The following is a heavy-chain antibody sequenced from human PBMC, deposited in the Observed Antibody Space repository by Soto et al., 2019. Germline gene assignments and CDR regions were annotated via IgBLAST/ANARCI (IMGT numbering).Heavy chain of an antibody. CDR2: ITSSGTTV. Sequence: GGSLRLSCAASGFTFSSYSLNWVRQAPGKGLEWVSYITSSGTTVYYADSVRGRFTISRDNAKNSLYLQMNSLRAEDTAVYYCARLYCSGGSCYSGDAFDIWGQGTMVTVSS. CDR1: GFTFSSYS. CDR3: ARLYCSGGSCYSGDAFDI. J-gene: IGHJ3*02. D-gene: IGHD2-15*01. V-gene: IGHV3-48*01.